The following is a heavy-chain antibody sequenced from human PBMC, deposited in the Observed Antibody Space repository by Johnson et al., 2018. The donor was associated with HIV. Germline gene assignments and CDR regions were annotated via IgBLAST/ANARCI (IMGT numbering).Heavy chain of an antibody. CDR2: INWNGGST. Sequence: VESGGGVVRPGGSLRLSCAASGFTFDDYGMTWVRQAPGKGLEWVSGINWNGGSTGYADSVKGRFTISRDNARNSLYLQMNSLRAEDTALYYCARGGYYDSSGYPVITFDIWGQGTMVTVSS. D-gene: IGHD3-22*01. CDR3: ARGGYYDSSGYPVITFDI. V-gene: IGHV3-20*04. J-gene: IGHJ3*02. CDR1: GFTFDDYG.